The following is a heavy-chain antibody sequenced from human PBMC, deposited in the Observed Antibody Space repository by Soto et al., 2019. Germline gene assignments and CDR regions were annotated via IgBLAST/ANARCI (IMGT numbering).Heavy chain of an antibody. CDR1: GFTFSSYG. J-gene: IGHJ4*02. Sequence: PXESLLLSSAASGFTFSSYGMHWVRQAPGKGLEWVAVISYDGSNKYYADSVKGRFTISRDNSKNTLYLQMNSLRAEDTAVYYCAKEGRSGRYFDYWGQGTLVTVSS. V-gene: IGHV3-30*18. CDR2: ISYDGSNK. CDR3: AKEGRSGRYFDY. D-gene: IGHD6-19*01.